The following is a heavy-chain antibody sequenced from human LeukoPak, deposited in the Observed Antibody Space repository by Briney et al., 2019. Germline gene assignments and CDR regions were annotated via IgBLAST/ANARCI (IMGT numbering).Heavy chain of an antibody. CDR2: IKSKTDGGTT. J-gene: IGHJ4*02. CDR1: GFTFSNAW. D-gene: IGHD5-24*01. Sequence: GGSLRLSCAASGFTFSNAWMSWVRQAPGKGLEWVGRIKSKTDGGTTDYAAPVKGRFTISRDDSKNTLYLQMNSLRAEDTAVYYCARDLPGDGYVVDYWGQGTLVTVSS. V-gene: IGHV3-15*01. CDR3: ARDLPGDGYVVDY.